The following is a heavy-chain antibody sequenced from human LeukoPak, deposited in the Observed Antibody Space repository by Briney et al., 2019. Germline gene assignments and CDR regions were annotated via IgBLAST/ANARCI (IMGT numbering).Heavy chain of an antibody. CDR1: GFTFSSYW. CDR3: ARPRGLKQLPARFAP. D-gene: IGHD6-13*01. CDR2: IKQDGSEK. V-gene: IGHV3-7*01. Sequence: GGSLRLSCAASGFTFSSYWMSWVRQAPGKGLEWVANIKQDGSEKYYVDSVKGRFTISRDNAKNSLYLQMNSLRAEDTAVSYCARPRGLKQLPARFAPWGQGTVVTVSS. J-gene: IGHJ5*02.